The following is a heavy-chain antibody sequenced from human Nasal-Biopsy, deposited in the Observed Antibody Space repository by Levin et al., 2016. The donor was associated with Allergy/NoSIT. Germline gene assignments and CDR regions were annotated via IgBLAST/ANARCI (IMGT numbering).Heavy chain of an antibody. V-gene: IGHV3-30*15. J-gene: IGHJ6*02. D-gene: IGHD2-8*02. CDR3: ARDTGKTRYYYAMDV. CDR2: ISYDGSNK. Sequence: GESLKISCTASGFIFGDSAIHWVRQAPGKGLEWVAVISYDGSNKFLADSVKGRFSISRDNSRNMLSLVMSSLRPDDTAIYYCARDTGKTRYYYAMDVWGQGTTVTVSS. CDR1: GFIFGDSA.